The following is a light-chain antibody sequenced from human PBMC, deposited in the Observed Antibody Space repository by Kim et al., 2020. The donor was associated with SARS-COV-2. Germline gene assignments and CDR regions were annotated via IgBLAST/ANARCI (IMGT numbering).Light chain of an antibody. CDR1: QSVSSSY. Sequence: EIVLTQSPGTLSLSPGERATLSCRASQSVSSSYLAWYQQKPGQAPRLLIYGASSRATGIPDRFSGSGSGTDFTLTISRLEPEDFAVYYCQQYGSSPPHMYTFGQGTKLEI. CDR3: QQYGSSPPHMYT. CDR2: GAS. J-gene: IGKJ2*01. V-gene: IGKV3-20*01.